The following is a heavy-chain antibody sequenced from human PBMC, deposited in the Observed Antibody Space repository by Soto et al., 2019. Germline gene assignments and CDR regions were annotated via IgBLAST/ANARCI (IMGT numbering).Heavy chain of an antibody. Sequence: SCAASGFTFSSYGMHWVRQAPGKGLEWVAVISYDGSNKYYADSVKGRFTISRDNSKNTLYLQMNSLRAEDTAVYYCAKALEGYYGMDVWGQGTTVTVSS. CDR2: ISYDGSNK. D-gene: IGHD1-1*01. V-gene: IGHV3-30*18. CDR1: GFTFSSYG. CDR3: AKALEGYYGMDV. J-gene: IGHJ6*02.